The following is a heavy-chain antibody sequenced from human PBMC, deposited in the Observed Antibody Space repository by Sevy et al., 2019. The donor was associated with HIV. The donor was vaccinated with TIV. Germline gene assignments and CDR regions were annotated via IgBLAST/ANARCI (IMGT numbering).Heavy chain of an antibody. V-gene: IGHV3-21*01. CDR3: TRDLPPSATTVAHFDY. Sequence: GGSLRLSCRVSGFSFQYSMNWVRQAPGKGLEWVSSISSSSNYIYYADSLKGRFTVSRDNAKNSVYLQMNSLRAEDTAVYYCTRDLPPSATTVAHFDYWGQGTLVTVSS. CDR2: ISSSSNYI. J-gene: IGHJ4*02. CDR1: GFSFQYS. D-gene: IGHD4-17*01.